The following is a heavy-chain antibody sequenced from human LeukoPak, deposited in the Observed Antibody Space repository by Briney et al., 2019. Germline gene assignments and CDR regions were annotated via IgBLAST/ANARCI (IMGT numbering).Heavy chain of an antibody. Sequence: GGSLRLSCAASGFTFSSYAMSWVRQAPGKGLEWVSAISGSGGSTYYADSVKGRFTISRDNSKNTLYLQMNSLRAEDTAVYYCAKGTTRSSWYGSLDYWGQGTLVTVSS. D-gene: IGHD6-13*01. CDR1: GFTFSSYA. V-gene: IGHV3-23*01. CDR2: ISGSGGST. CDR3: AKGTTRSSWYGSLDY. J-gene: IGHJ4*02.